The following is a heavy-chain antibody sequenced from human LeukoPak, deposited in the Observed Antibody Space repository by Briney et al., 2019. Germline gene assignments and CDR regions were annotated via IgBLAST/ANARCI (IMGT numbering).Heavy chain of an antibody. V-gene: IGHV4-30-2*01. J-gene: IGHJ4*02. Sequence: SQTLSLTSTVSGGSISSGGYYWSWIRQPPGKGLEWIGYIYHSGSTYYNPSLKSRVTISVDRSKNQFSLKLSSVTAADTAVYYCARDGVAGEWLTYWGQGTLVTVSS. CDR3: ARDGVAGEWLTY. CDR2: IYHSGST. CDR1: GGSISSGGYY. D-gene: IGHD3-3*01.